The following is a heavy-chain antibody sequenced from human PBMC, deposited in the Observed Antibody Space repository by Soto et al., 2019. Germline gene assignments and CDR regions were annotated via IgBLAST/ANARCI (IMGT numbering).Heavy chain of an antibody. CDR2: ISAYNGNT. CDR1: GYTFTSYG. Sequence: ASGKGCCKASGYTFTSYGISWVRQAPGQGLEWMGWISAYNGNTNYAQKPQGRVTMTTDTSTSRAYMELRSLRSDDTAVYYCARGSYRPESYYYGMDVRGQGSTVTVSS. V-gene: IGHV1-18*01. J-gene: IGHJ6*02. CDR3: ARGSYRPESYYYGMDV.